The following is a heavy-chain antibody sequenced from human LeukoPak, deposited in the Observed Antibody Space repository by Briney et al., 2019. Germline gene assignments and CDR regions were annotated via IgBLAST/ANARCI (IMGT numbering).Heavy chain of an antibody. CDR2: INSDGSST. CDR3: ASSLRFLPSGAFDI. J-gene: IGHJ3*02. D-gene: IGHD5-12*01. V-gene: IGHV3-74*01. Sequence: GGSLRLSCTASGWMHFVRQAPGKGLAWVSGINSDGSSTSYADSVKGRFTISRDNAKNTLYLQMNSLRAEDTAVYYCASSLRFLPSGAFDIWGRGTMVTVSS. CDR1: GW.